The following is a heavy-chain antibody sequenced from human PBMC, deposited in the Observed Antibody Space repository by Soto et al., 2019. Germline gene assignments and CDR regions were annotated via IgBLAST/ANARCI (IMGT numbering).Heavy chain of an antibody. Sequence: ASEKVSSKASGYTFTKYALHWVRQAPGQRLEWMGWINAGNGNTKYSQKFQGRVTITRDTSASTSYMQLSSLRSEDTAVYYCARGEGYCSGGTCYRWFDPWGQGTLVTVSS. CDR1: GYTFTKYA. D-gene: IGHD2-15*01. CDR2: INAGNGNT. CDR3: ARGEGYCSGGTCYRWFDP. J-gene: IGHJ5*02. V-gene: IGHV1-3*01.